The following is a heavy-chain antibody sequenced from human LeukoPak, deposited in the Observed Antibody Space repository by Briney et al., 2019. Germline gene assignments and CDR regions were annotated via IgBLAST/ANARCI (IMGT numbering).Heavy chain of an antibody. CDR2: IKQDGSEK. CDR1: GFTFSSYW. D-gene: IGHD2-21*02. J-gene: IGHJ4*02. V-gene: IGHV3-7*01. Sequence: GGSLRLSCAASGFTFSSYWMSWVRQAPGKGLEWVANIKQDGSEKYYVDSVKGRFTISRDNAKNSLYLQMNSLRAEDTAVYYCARGSPLGIDIVAVTAIYWGQGTLVTVSS. CDR3: ARGSPLGIDIVAVTAIY.